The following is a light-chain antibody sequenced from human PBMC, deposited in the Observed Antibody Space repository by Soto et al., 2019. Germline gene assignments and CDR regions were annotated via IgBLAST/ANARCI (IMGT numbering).Light chain of an antibody. CDR1: QDISNY. J-gene: IGKJ5*01. Sequence: DIQMTQSPSSLSASVGDRVTITCQASQDISNYLNWYQQKPGKAPKLLIYDASNLETGVPSRFSGSGSGTDFTFTITTLQPEDIATYYCQQNDNLPPPSGQGTRREIK. V-gene: IGKV1-33*01. CDR2: DAS. CDR3: QQNDNLPPP.